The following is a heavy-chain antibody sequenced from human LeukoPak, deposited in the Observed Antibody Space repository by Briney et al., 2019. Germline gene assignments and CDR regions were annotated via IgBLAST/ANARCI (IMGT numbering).Heavy chain of an antibody. Sequence: GGSLRLSCAASGFTFSSYAMSWVRQAPGKGLEWVSAISGSGGSTYYADSVKGRFTISRDNSKNTLYLQMNSLRAEDTAVYYRAKDRSGYGDYEDFQHWGQGTLVTVSS. J-gene: IGHJ1*01. CDR1: GFTFSSYA. CDR3: AKDRSGYGDYEDFQH. CDR2: ISGSGGST. D-gene: IGHD4-17*01. V-gene: IGHV3-23*01.